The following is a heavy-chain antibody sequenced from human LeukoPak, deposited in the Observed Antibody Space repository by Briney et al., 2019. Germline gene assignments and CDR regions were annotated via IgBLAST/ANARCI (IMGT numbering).Heavy chain of an antibody. V-gene: IGHV1-2*02. J-gene: IGHJ4*02. CDR1: GYTFTGYY. CDR3: ARGDSSPYYYFDY. Sequence: ASVKVSCKASGYTFTGYYLHWVRQAPGQGLEWMGWTNPNSGDTNYAQKFQGRVTMTRDTSISTAYMELSRLRSDDTAVFYCARGDSSPYYYFDYWGQGTLVTVSS. CDR2: TNPNSGDT. D-gene: IGHD3-22*01.